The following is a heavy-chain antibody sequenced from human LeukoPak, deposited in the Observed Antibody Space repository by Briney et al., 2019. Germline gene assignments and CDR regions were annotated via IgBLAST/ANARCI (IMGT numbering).Heavy chain of an antibody. V-gene: IGHV1-18*01. J-gene: IGHJ4*02. CDR3: XXXXYDFWSGYFWVIDY. CDR2: ISAYNGNT. CDR1: GYTFTSYG. D-gene: IGHD3-3*01. Sequence: GASVKVSCKASGYTFTSYGISWVRQAPGQGLEWMGWISAYNGNTNYAQKLQGRVTMTTDTSTSTAYMELRSLRSDDTAVYYCXXXXYDFWSGYFWVIDYWGQGTLVTVSS.